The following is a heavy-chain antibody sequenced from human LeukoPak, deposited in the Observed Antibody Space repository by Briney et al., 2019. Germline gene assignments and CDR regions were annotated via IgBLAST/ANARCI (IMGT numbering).Heavy chain of an antibody. CDR2: ISAYNGNT. J-gene: IGHJ4*02. CDR3: ARGGYCSSASCYLRTSDFDY. Sequence: ASVKVSCKATGYTSTTYGISWVRQAPGQGLEWMGWISAYNGNTNYAQKLQGRVTMTTDTSTSTAYMELRSLRSDDTAVYYCARGGYCSSASCYLRTSDFDYWGQGTLVTVSS. V-gene: IGHV1-18*01. CDR1: GYTSTTYG. D-gene: IGHD2-2*01.